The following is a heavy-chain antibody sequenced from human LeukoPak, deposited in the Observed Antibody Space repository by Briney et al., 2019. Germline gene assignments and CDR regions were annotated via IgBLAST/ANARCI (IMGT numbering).Heavy chain of an antibody. CDR3: ARGYSGSPGTYCYYYGMDV. CDR1: GGSISSYY. CDR2: IYYSGST. Sequence: PSETLSLTCTVSGGSISSYYWSWIRQPPGKGLEWIGYIYYSGSTNYNPSLKSRVTISVDTSKNQFSLKLSSVTAADTAVYYCARGYSGSPGTYCYYYGMDVWGQGTTVTVSS. J-gene: IGHJ6*02. V-gene: IGHV4-59*08. D-gene: IGHD1-26*01.